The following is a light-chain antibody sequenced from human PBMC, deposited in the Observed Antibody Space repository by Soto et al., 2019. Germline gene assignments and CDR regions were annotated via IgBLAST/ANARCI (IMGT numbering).Light chain of an antibody. Sequence: DIQMTQSPSTLSGSVGDRVTITCGASQSISSWLAWYQQKPGKAPKLLIYDASSLESGVPSRFSGSGSGTEFTLTISSLQPDDFATYYCQQYNSYSWTFGQGTKVDTK. V-gene: IGKV1-5*01. J-gene: IGKJ1*01. CDR1: QSISSW. CDR3: QQYNSYSWT. CDR2: DAS.